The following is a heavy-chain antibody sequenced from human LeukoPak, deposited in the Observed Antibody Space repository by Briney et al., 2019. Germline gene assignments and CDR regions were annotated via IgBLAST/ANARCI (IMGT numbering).Heavy chain of an antibody. CDR2: ISSSGGST. CDR1: GFTFSPYA. D-gene: IGHD4-17*01. Sequence: PGGSLRLSCAASGFTFSPYAMNWVRQAPGKGLEWVSGISSSGGSTHYADSVKGRFTISRDNSKNTLYLQMNSLTADDTAVYYCAKEGIRCEVLAYFDYWGQGTLVTVSS. V-gene: IGHV3-23*01. J-gene: IGHJ4*02. CDR3: AKEGIRCEVLAYFDY.